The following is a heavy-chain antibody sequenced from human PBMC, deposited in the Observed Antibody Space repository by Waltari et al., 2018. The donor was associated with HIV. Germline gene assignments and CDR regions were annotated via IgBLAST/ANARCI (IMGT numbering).Heavy chain of an antibody. CDR1: GFPFGSFS. Sequence: EVQLVESGGGLVQPGGSRQLSCVTSGFPFGSFSMSWVRQAPGKGLEWVANINKDSTERNYVDSVKGRFTIYRDNANSSLFLYVSSLRAEDTALYYCAREVSGSPYYFNYWGQGALLTVSS. J-gene: IGHJ4*02. CDR2: INKDSTER. CDR3: AREVSGSPYYFNY. V-gene: IGHV3-7*03. D-gene: IGHD6-19*01.